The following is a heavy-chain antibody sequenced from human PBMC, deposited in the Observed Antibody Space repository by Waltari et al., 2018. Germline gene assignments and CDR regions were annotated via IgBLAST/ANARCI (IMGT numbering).Heavy chain of an antibody. CDR2: IYYSGST. CDR1: GGSISSYY. J-gene: IGHJ6*02. V-gene: IGHV4-59*01. D-gene: IGHD2-2*02. Sequence: QVQLQESGPGLVKPSETLSLTCTVSGGSISSYYWSWIRQPPGKGLEWIGYIYYSGSTNYHPSLKSRVILSVDTSKNQFSLKLISVTAADTAVYYCARELWYCSSTSCYSYYYYGMDVWGQGTTVTVSS. CDR3: ARELWYCSSTSCYSYYYYGMDV.